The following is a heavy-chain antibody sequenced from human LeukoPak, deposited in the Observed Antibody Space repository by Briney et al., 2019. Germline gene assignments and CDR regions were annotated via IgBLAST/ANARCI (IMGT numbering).Heavy chain of an antibody. V-gene: IGHV3-11*05. J-gene: IGHJ4*02. CDR2: ISSSSSYT. CDR3: ARGGDPPRPLGY. Sequence: GESLRLSCAASGFTFSDYYMSWIRQAPGKGLEWVSYISSSSSYTNYADSVKGRFTISRDNAKNSLYLQMNSLRAEDTAVYYCARGGDPPRPLGYWGQGTLVTFSS. D-gene: IGHD4-17*01. CDR1: GFTFSDYY.